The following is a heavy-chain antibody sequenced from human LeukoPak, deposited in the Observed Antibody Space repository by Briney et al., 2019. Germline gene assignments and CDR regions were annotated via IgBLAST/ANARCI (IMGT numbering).Heavy chain of an antibody. CDR3: ARVTIAAAADTGYYGMDV. Sequence: PSGTLSLTCSVSGGSIRSYYWSWIRQPPGKGLEWIGYIYYSGSTNYNPSLKSRVTISVDTSKNQFSLKLSSVTAADTAVYYCARVTIAAAADTGYYGMDVWGQGTTVTVSS. CDR1: GGSIRSYY. CDR2: IYYSGST. D-gene: IGHD6-13*01. J-gene: IGHJ6*02. V-gene: IGHV4-59*01.